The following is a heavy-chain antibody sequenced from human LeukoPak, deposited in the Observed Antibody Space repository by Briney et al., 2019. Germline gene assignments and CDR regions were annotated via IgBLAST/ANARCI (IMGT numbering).Heavy chain of an antibody. D-gene: IGHD3-9*01. V-gene: IGHV4-59*08. J-gene: IGHJ5*01. Sequence: PSETLSLTCTVSGSSISSYYWTWIRQPPGKALEWIGYIYYSGSTNYNPSLKSRATISVDRSKTQFFLKLRSVAAADTAVYYCARLSNYDILTGNSWFDSWGQGTLVTVSS. CDR1: GSSISSYY. CDR2: IYYSGST. CDR3: ARLSNYDILTGNSWFDS.